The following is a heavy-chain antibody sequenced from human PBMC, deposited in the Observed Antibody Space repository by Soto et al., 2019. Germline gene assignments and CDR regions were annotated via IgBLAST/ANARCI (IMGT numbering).Heavy chain of an antibody. V-gene: IGHV3-23*01. CDR1: GFTFSSYA. CDR3: AKTRQLMFLFDY. CDR2: ISGSGGST. J-gene: IGHJ4*02. Sequence: GSLRLSCAASGFTFSSYAMSWVRQAPGKGLEWVSAISGSGGSTYYADSVKGRFTISRDNSKNTLYLQMNSLRAEDTAVYYCAKTRQLMFLFDYWGQGTLVTVSS. D-gene: IGHD2-8*01.